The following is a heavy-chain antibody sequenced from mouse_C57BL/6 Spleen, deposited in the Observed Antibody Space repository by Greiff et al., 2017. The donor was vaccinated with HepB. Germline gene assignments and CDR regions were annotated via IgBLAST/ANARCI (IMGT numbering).Heavy chain of an antibody. J-gene: IGHJ4*01. CDR2: IYPGSGST. Sequence: QVQLQQPGAELVRPGSSVKLSCKASGYTFTSYWITWVKQRPGQGLEWIGDIYPGSGSTNYNEKFKSKATLTVDTSSSTAYMQLSSLTSEDSAVYYCAREGSLRYAMDYWGQGTSVTVSS. CDR1: GYTFTSYW. V-gene: IGHV1-55*01. D-gene: IGHD3-3*01. CDR3: AREGSLRYAMDY.